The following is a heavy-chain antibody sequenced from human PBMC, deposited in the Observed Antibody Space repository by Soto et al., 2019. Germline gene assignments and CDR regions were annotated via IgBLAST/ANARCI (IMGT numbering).Heavy chain of an antibody. D-gene: IGHD2-21*01. J-gene: IGHJ4*02. CDR2: IFGDDDK. V-gene: IGHV2-5*02. CDR1: GFSLSTSAVA. Sequence: QITLKESGPSLVKPTQTLTLTCSFSGFSLSTSAVAVAWIRQPPGKALEWLALIFGDDDKRYSPSLRSRLSITKDTSKSQVVLTMTNMDPMDTATYYCARPETRHIGPFEYWGQGTLVTVSS. CDR3: ARPETRHIGPFEY.